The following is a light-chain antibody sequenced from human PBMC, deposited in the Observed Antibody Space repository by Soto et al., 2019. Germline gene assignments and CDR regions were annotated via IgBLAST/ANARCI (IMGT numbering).Light chain of an antibody. CDR3: QHYNFWPHS. CDR2: GAS. J-gene: IGKJ2*01. Sequence: IVLTQSPGTLSLCPGARATLSWLASQSVSSSSIARYQQKPGQAPRLLIYGASSRATRIPDRFSGSGSGTEFTLTISGLQSEGVSIYFCQHYNFWPHSFGQGTKVDIK. V-gene: IGKV3-20*01. CDR1: QSVSSSS.